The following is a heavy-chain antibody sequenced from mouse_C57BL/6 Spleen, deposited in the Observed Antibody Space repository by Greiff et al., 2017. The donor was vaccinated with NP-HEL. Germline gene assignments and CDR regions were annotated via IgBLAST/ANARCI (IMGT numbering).Heavy chain of an antibody. Sequence: QVHVKQPGAELVKPGASVKLSCKASGYTFTSYWMHWVKQRPGQGLEWIGMIHPNSGSTNYNEKFKSKATLTVDKSSSTAYMQLSSLTSEDSAVYYCAREYYGSYWYFDVWGTGTTVTVSS. CDR3: AREYYGSYWYFDV. CDR2: IHPNSGST. J-gene: IGHJ1*03. D-gene: IGHD1-1*01. CDR1: GYTFTSYW. V-gene: IGHV1-64*01.